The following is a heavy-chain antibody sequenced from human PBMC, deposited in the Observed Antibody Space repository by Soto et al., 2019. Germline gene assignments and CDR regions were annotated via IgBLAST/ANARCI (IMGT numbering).Heavy chain of an antibody. CDR3: ARTVGAAYYFDF. D-gene: IGHD1-26*01. J-gene: IGHJ4*02. CDR1: GDSMTKYY. CDR2: VYTSGST. V-gene: IGHV4-4*07. Sequence: QVQLQESGPGLVKPSETLSLTCTVSGDSMTKYYWSWIRQPAGKGLEWIGRVYTSGSTNYNPSLKRRVTMSIDTSNKHFSLTLKSVTAADTAVYYCARTVGAAYYFDFWGQGALVTVS.